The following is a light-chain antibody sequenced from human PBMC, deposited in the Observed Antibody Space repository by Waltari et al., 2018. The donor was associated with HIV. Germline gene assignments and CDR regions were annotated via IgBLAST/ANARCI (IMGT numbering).Light chain of an antibody. Sequence: EIVLPQSPATLSLSPGETDIIPCRASESIRNFLAGYQQRSGKSPRLLIFDTSNRAAGVPARFSGSGSGTQFTLTISGLEPDDFAIYYCQQRSIWPTTFGQGTKVEV. CDR2: DTS. CDR3: QQRSIWPTT. V-gene: IGKV3-11*01. CDR1: ESIRNF. J-gene: IGKJ1*01.